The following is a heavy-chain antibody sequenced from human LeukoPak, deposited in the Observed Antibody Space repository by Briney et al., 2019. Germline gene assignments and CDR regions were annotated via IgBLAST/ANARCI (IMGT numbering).Heavy chain of an antibody. D-gene: IGHD3-22*01. CDR1: GFTLSSYN. J-gene: IGHJ4*02. Sequence: GGSLRLSCAASGFTLSSYNMNWVRQAPGKGLEWISYITTSIDIISYADSVKGRFTISRDNAKNSLYLQMDSLRDEDTAVYYCVRDLYDSGGYSSPIDYWGQGTLVTVSS. CDR3: VRDLYDSGGYSSPIDY. V-gene: IGHV3-48*02. CDR2: ITTSIDII.